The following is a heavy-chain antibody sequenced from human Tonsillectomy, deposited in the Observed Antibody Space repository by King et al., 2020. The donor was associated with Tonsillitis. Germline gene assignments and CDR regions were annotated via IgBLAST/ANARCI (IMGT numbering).Heavy chain of an antibody. J-gene: IGHJ5*02. Sequence: QLVQSGAEVKKPGSSVKVSCKASGGTFSSYAISWVRQAPGQGLEWMGGIIPIFDTRNYAQKFRDRVTISADESTSTVYMEMSSLKSEDAAVYYCARGGMDSNWVDPWGPGPLVTVS. V-gene: IGHV1-69*01. CDR1: GGTFSSYA. CDR2: IIPIFDTR. CDR3: ARGGMDSNWVDP. D-gene: IGHD2-2*03.